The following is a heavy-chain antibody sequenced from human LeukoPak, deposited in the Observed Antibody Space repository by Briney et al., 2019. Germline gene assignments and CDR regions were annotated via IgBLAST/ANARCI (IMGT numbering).Heavy chain of an antibody. CDR1: GYTFTSYY. Sequence: ASVKVSCKASGYTFTSYYMHWVRQAPGQGLEWMGIINPSGGSTNYAQKFQGRVTMTRDTSISTAYMELSRLRSDDTAVYYCARSYNWNSDYYFDYWGQGTLVTVSS. CDR3: ARSYNWNSDYYFDY. D-gene: IGHD1-7*01. CDR2: INPSGGST. V-gene: IGHV1-46*01. J-gene: IGHJ4*02.